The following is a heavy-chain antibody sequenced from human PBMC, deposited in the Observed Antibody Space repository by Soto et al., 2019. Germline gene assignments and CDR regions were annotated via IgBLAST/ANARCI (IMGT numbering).Heavy chain of an antibody. CDR1: GYTFSNYG. J-gene: IGHJ4*02. CDR2: ISAYTGNT. V-gene: IGHV1-18*01. CDR3: ATDLTVPPRAGFDD. D-gene: IGHD4-17*01. Sequence: ASVKVSCKSSGYTFSNYGISWVRQAPGQGLEWMGWISAYTGNTNYVQKLQGRVTMTTDTSTGTAYMELRSLRSDDTAVYYCATDLTVPPRAGFDDWGQGTLVTVSS.